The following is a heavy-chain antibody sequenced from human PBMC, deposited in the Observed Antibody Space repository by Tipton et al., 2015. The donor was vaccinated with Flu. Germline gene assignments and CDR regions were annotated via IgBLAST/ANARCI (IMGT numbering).Heavy chain of an antibody. Sequence: SLRLSCAASGFTFSTFWMSWVRQAPGKGLEWVANIKQDGSEKYYVDSVKGRFTISRDNAKNSLYLQMNSLRAEDTAVYYCAAGDAMDVWGQGTTVTVSS. CDR1: GFTFSTFW. CDR2: IKQDGSEK. V-gene: IGHV3-7*01. CDR3: AAGDAMDV. D-gene: IGHD3-10*01. J-gene: IGHJ6*02.